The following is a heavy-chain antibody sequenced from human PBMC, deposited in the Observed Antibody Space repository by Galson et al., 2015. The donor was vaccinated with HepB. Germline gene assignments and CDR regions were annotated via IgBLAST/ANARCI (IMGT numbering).Heavy chain of an antibody. J-gene: IGHJ3*02. CDR3: ARDPRSSYYYGSGEDAFDI. V-gene: IGHV3-7*03. CDR1: GFTFSSYW. Sequence: SLRLSCAASGFTFSSYWMSWVRQAPGKGLEWVANIKQDGSEKYYVDSVKGRFTISRDNAKNSLYLQMNSLRAEDTAVYYCARDPRSSYYYGSGEDAFDIWGQGTMVTVSS. CDR2: IKQDGSEK. D-gene: IGHD3-10*01.